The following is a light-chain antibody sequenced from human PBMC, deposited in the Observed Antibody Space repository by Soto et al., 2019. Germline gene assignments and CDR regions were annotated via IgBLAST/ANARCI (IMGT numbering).Light chain of an antibody. V-gene: IGLV4-69*01. CDR2: LSSDGSH. Sequence: QLVLTQSPSASASLGASVKLTCTLSSGHSSYAIAWHQQQPEKGPRYLMKLSSDGSHSKGDGIPDRFSGSSSGAERYLTISSLQSEDEADYYCQTWDTGARVVFVGGTKVTVL. CDR3: QTWDTGARVV. J-gene: IGLJ2*01. CDR1: SGHSSYA.